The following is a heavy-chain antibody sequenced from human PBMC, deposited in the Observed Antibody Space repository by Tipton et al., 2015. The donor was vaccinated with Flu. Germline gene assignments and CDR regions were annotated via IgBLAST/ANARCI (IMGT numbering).Heavy chain of an antibody. CDR2: IYHSGST. CDR1: GYSISSGYC. Sequence: TLSLTCAVSGYSISSGYCWGWIRQPPGKGLEWIGSIYHSGSTYYNPSLKSRVTISVDTSKNQFSLKLSSVTAADTAVYYCAGQRLILDDSSGYYDYWGQGTLVTASS. D-gene: IGHD3-22*01. V-gene: IGHV4-38-2*01. CDR3: AGQRLILDDSSGYYDY. J-gene: IGHJ4*02.